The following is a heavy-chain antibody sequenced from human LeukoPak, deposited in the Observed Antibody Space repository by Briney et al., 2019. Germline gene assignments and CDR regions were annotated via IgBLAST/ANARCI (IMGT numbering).Heavy chain of an antibody. CDR1: GFTFNSYA. Sequence: GGSLRLSCAASGFTFNSYAMTWVRQAPGKGLEWVSAITSGGDTYYADSVKGRFTISRDNSKNTLYLQLSNLGAEDTAVYYCTKCAAGGGSCYGWYWGQGTLVTVSS. V-gene: IGHV3-23*01. D-gene: IGHD2-15*01. CDR2: ITSGGDT. CDR3: TKCAAGGGSCYGWY. J-gene: IGHJ4*02.